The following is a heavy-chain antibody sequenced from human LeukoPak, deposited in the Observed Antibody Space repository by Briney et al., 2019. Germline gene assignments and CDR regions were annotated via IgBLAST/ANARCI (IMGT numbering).Heavy chain of an antibody. V-gene: IGHV4-59*08. J-gene: IGHJ4*02. CDR1: GGSISGSY. D-gene: IGHD3-22*01. Sequence: KPSETLSLTCTVSGGSISGSYWSWIRQHPGKGLEWIGYIYYSGSTYYNPSLKSRVTISVDTSKNQFSLKLSSVTAADTAVYYCAKGRPDSSGSFDYWGQGTLVTVSS. CDR2: IYYSGST. CDR3: AKGRPDSSGSFDY.